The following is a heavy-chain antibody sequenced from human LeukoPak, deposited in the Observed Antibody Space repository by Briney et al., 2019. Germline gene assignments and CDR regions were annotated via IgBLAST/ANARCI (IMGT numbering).Heavy chain of an antibody. J-gene: IGHJ4*02. CDR3: AGYHYGDMVRGVITAY. CDR1: GFTFSSYG. CDR2: IRYDGSNK. V-gene: IGHV3-30*02. D-gene: IGHD3-10*01. Sequence: GGSLRLSCAASGFTFSSYGMHWVRQAPGKGLEWAAFIRYDGSNKYYADSVKGRFTISRDNSKNTLYLQMNSLRAEDTAVYYCAGYHYGDMVRGVITAYWGQGTLVTVSS.